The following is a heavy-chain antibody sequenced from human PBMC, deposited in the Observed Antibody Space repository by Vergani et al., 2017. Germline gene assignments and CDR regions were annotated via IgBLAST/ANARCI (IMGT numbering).Heavy chain of an antibody. D-gene: IGHD2-21*02. CDR1: GGTFSSYT. Sequence: QVQLVQSGAEVKKPGSSVKVSCKASGGTFSSYTISWVRQAPGQGLEWMGRIIPILGIANYAQKFQGRVTITAVKSTSTAYMELSSLRSEDTAVYYCARALGGIVVVTAFDYWGQGTLVTVSS. CDR3: ARALGGIVVVTAFDY. J-gene: IGHJ4*02. V-gene: IGHV1-69*02. CDR2: IIPILGIA.